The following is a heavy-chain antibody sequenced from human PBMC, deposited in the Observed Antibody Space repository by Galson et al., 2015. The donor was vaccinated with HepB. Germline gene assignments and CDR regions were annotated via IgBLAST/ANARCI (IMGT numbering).Heavy chain of an antibody. CDR1: GYSFTSYW. CDR3: ARQESRYFDWLSWGVIDY. J-gene: IGHJ4*02. CDR2: IYPGDSDT. Sequence: QSGAEVKKPGESLKISCKGSGYSFTSYWIGWVRQMPGKGLEWMGIIYPGDSDTRYSPSFQGQVTISADKSISTAYLQWSSLKASDTAMYYCARQESRYFDWLSWGVIDYWGQGTLVTVSS. V-gene: IGHV5-51*01. D-gene: IGHD3-9*01.